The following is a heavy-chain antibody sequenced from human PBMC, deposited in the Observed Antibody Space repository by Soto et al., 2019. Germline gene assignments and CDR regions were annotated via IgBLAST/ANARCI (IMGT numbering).Heavy chain of an antibody. CDR2: INSDGSST. J-gene: IGHJ4*02. CDR3: ATSSLDYYGSGSEFDY. CDR1: GFTFSSYW. V-gene: IGHV3-74*01. D-gene: IGHD3-10*01. Sequence: GSLRLSCAASGFTFSSYWMHWVRQAPGKGLVWVSRINSDGSSTSYADSVKGRFTISRDNAKNTLYLQMNSLRAEDTAVYYCATSSLDYYGSGSEFDYWGQGTLVTVSS.